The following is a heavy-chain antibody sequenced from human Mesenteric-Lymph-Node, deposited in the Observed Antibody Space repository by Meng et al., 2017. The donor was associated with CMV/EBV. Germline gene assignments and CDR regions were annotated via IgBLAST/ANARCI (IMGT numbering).Heavy chain of an antibody. CDR1: GFIFSTYG. Sequence: GESLKISCAASGFIFSTYGMHWVRQAPGKGLEWVAFIRYDGSNQYFTDSVKGRFTISRDNSKNTLYLQMNSLRTEDTAVYYCAKGYVEFHLGSGSYFDYWGQGTLVTVSS. D-gene: IGHD3-10*01. CDR3: AKGYVEFHLGSGSYFDY. J-gene: IGHJ4*02. CDR2: IRYDGSNQ. V-gene: IGHV3-30*02.